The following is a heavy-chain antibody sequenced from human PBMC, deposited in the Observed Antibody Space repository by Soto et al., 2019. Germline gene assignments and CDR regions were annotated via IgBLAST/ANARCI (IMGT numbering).Heavy chain of an antibody. V-gene: IGHV3-48*02. J-gene: IGHJ5*02. D-gene: IGHD3-16*01. Sequence: GGSLRLSCAASGFTFTSYSMNWVRQAPGQGLEWVSYITSKSTTIKYADSVKGRFTVSRDNAKNSLYLQLNSLRDEDTAVYYCAREMGACSDSSCYPGPYDSCGQGTLVTVS. CDR2: ITSKSTTI. CDR3: AREMGACSDSSCYPGPYDS. CDR1: GFTFTSYS.